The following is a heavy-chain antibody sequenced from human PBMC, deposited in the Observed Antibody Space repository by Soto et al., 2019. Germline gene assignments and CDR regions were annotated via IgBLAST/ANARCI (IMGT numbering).Heavy chain of an antibody. D-gene: IGHD3-3*01. Sequence: EVQLVESGGGLVQPGGSLRLSCAASGFTFSSYSMNWVRQAPGKGLEWVAYISSSSSTIYYADSVKGRCTISRDHAKYSLYLKMNSVSDEDTAVYYCARDHQDDPNYYYYYGMYVWGQGTTVPVSS. J-gene: IGHJ6*02. V-gene: IGHV3-48*02. CDR1: GFTFSSYS. CDR3: ARDHQDDPNYYYYYGMYV. CDR2: ISSSSSTI.